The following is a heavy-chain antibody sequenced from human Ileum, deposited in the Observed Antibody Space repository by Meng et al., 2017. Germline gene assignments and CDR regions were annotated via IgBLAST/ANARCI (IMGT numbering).Heavy chain of an antibody. CDR2: IKQDGSEK. V-gene: IGHV3-7*01. CDR3: ARVDSTSSEDF. CDR1: GFILSNYW. J-gene: IGHJ4*02. D-gene: IGHD6-6*01. Sequence: GGSLRLSCAASGFILSNYWMSWVRQAPGKGLEWVANIKQDGSEKYYVDSVKGRFTISRDNANNSLYLQMNYLGVDDTAMYFCARVDSTSSEDFWGQGTLVTV.